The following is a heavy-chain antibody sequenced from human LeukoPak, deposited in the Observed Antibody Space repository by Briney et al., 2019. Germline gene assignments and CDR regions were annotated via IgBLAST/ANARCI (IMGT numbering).Heavy chain of an antibody. CDR1: GGSISSYY. D-gene: IGHD3-3*01. Sequence: RTSETLSLTCTVSGGSISSYYWSWIRQPPGKGLEWIGYIYYSGSTYYNPSLKSRVTISVDTSKNQFSLKLSSVTAADTAVYYCASYRGDDAFDIWGQGTMVTVSS. CDR3: ASYRGDDAFDI. V-gene: IGHV4-59*08. J-gene: IGHJ3*02. CDR2: IYYSGST.